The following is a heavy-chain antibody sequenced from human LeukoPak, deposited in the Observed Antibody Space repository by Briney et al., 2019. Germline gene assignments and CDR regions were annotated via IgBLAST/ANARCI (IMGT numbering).Heavy chain of an antibody. Sequence: RASVKVSCKASGYTFTSYGISWVRQAPGQGLEWMGWISTYNGNTNYAQKLQGRVTMTTDTSTSTAYMELRSLRSDDTAVYYCARSPPHSDYGSGSRFDYWGQGTLVTVSS. J-gene: IGHJ4*02. D-gene: IGHD3-10*01. CDR2: ISTYNGNT. V-gene: IGHV1-18*01. CDR1: GYTFTSYG. CDR3: ARSPPHSDYGSGSRFDY.